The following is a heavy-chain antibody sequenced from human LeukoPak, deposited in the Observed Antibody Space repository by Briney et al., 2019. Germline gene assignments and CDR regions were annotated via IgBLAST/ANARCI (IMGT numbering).Heavy chain of an antibody. V-gene: IGHV4-34*01. CDR2: INHSGST. J-gene: IGHJ5*02. D-gene: IGHD6-19*01. CDR1: GGSFSGYY. Sequence: SETLSLTCAVYGGSFSGYYWSWIRQPPGKGLEWIGEINHSGSTNYNPSLKSRVTISVDTSKNQFSLKLSSVTAADTAVYFCARGKPVAGTGWFDPWGQGTLVTVSS. CDR3: ARGKPVAGTGWFDP.